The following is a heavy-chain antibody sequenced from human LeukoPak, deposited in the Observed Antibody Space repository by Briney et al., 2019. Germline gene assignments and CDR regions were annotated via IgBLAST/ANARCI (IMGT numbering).Heavy chain of an antibody. V-gene: IGHV1-24*01. CDR1: GYTLTELS. J-gene: IGHJ4*02. CDR2: FDPEDGET. Sequence: ASVKVSCEVSGYTLTELSMHWVRQAPGKGLEWMGGFDPEDGETIYAQKFQGRVTMTEDTSTDTAYMELSSLRSEDTAVYYCATRIAYYDSSGYSLRYWGQGTLVTVSS. CDR3: ATRIAYYDSSGYSLRY. D-gene: IGHD3-22*01.